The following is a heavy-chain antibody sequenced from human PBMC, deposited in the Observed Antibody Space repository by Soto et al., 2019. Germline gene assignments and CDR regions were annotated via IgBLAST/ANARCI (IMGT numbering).Heavy chain of an antibody. Sequence: QVQLVESGGGVVQPGRSLRLSCAASGFTFSSYAMHWVRQAPGKGLEWVAVISYDGSNKYYADSVKGRFTISRDNSKNQLYLQMNSLRAEDTAVYYCARDRSDILTGIKDYWGQGTLVTVSS. CDR3: ARDRSDILTGIKDY. CDR2: ISYDGSNK. J-gene: IGHJ4*02. D-gene: IGHD3-9*01. V-gene: IGHV3-30-3*01. CDR1: GFTFSSYA.